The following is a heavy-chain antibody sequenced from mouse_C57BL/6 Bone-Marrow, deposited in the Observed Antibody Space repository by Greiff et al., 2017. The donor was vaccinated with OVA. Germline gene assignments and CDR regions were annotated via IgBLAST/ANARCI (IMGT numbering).Heavy chain of an antibody. CDR2: IHPNSGST. CDR3: DLTLYYYAMDY. V-gene: IGHV1-64*01. Sequence: VKLKQPGAELVKPGASVKLSCKASGYTFTSYWMHWVKQRPGQGLEWIGMIHPNSGSTNYNEKFKSKATLTVDKSSSTAYMQLSSLTSEDSAVYYCDLTLYYYAMDYWGQGTSVTVSS. J-gene: IGHJ4*01. CDR1: GYTFTSYW. D-gene: IGHD4-1*01.